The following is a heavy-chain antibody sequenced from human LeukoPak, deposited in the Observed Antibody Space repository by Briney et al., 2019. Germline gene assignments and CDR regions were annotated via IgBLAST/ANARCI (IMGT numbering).Heavy chain of an antibody. CDR3: AGGYKWELRTFDY. Sequence: SETLSLTCTVSGGSISSSSYYWGWIRQPPGKGLEWIGSIYYSGSTYYNPSLKSRVTISVDTSKNQFSLKLSSVTAADTAVYYCAGGYKWELRTFDYWGQGTLVTVSP. D-gene: IGHD1-26*01. CDR1: GGSISSSSYY. J-gene: IGHJ4*02. V-gene: IGHV4-39*01. CDR2: IYYSGST.